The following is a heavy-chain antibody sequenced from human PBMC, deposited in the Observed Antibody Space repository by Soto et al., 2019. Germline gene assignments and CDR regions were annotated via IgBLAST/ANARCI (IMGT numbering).Heavy chain of an antibody. D-gene: IGHD1-26*01. J-gene: IGHJ5*02. CDR2: ISSGGSYI. CDR1: FTFSMYS. CDR3: TRDQGGSYDSWFDP. Sequence: PGGSLRLSCSFTFSMYSMSWVRQAPGKGLEWVASISSGGSYIKYVDSVKGRFTISRDNAKNSVSLQMNSLRVDDTAVYFCTRDQGGSYDSWFDPWGQGTLVTVSS. V-gene: IGHV3-21*01.